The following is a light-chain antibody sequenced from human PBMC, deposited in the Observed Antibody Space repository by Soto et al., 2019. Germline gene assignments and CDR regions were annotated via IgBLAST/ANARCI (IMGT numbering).Light chain of an antibody. CDR3: QQSYSTPV. V-gene: IGKV1-39*01. J-gene: IGKJ4*01. Sequence: DIQMTQSPSSLSASVGDRVTITCRASQSISSYLNWYQQKPGKAPKLLIYAASSLQSGVPSRFSGSGSGTDFTLTISSLHPEDFATYYCQQSYSTPVFGGGTKVEIK. CDR1: QSISSY. CDR2: AAS.